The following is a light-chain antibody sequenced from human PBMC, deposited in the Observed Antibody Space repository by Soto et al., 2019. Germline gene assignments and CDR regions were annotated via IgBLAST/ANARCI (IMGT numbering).Light chain of an antibody. V-gene: IGKV3-11*01. CDR2: DTS. J-gene: IGKJ3*01. Sequence: EIVLTQSPDTLSLSPGERATLSCRASQSVGSSLAWYQQKPGQAPRLLIYDTSSRATGIPARFSGSGSGTDFTLTISSLEHEDFAVYYCQHRSNWPPEVTFGPGTKVDIK. CDR1: QSVGSS. CDR3: QHRSNWPPEVT.